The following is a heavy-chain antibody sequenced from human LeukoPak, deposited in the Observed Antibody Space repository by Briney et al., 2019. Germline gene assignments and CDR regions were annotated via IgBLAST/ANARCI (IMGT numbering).Heavy chain of an antibody. J-gene: IGHJ6*02. V-gene: IGHV1-8*01. CDR3: ASQRITMVRGVINDYYYYYGMDV. CDR1: GYTFTSYD. CDR2: MNLNSGNT. D-gene: IGHD3-10*01. Sequence: GASVKVSCKASGYTFTSYDINWVRQATGQGLEWMGWMNLNSGNTGYAQKFQGRVTMTRNTSISTAYMELSSLRSEDTAVYYCASQRITMVRGVINDYYYYYGMDVWGQGTTVTVSS.